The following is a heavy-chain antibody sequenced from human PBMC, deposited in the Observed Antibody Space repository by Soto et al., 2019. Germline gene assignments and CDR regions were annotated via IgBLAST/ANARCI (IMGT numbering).Heavy chain of an antibody. V-gene: IGHV3-23*01. CDR1: GFTFSSYA. CDR2: ISGSGGST. D-gene: IGHD1-7*01. J-gene: IGHJ4*02. Sequence: GGSLRLSCAASGFTFSSYAMSWVRQAPGKGLEWVSAISGSGGSTYYAHSVKGRFTISRDNSKNTLYLQMNSLRAEDTAVYYCAKSLTYNWNYGFDYWGQGTLVTVS. CDR3: AKSLTYNWNYGFDY.